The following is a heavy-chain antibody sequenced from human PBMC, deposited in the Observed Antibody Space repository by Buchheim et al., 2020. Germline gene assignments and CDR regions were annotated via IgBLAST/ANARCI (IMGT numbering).Heavy chain of an antibody. Sequence: EVQLVESGGGLVQPGGSLRLSCAASGFTVSSYEMNWVRQAPGKGLEWGSYISSSGSTIYYADSVKGRFTISRDNDKKSLYLQMNSLRAEDTAVYYCARGHGGYSYGYYYYYGMDVWGQGT. CDR2: ISSSGSTI. D-gene: IGHD5-18*01. J-gene: IGHJ6*02. CDR1: GFTVSSYE. CDR3: ARGHGGYSYGYYYYYGMDV. V-gene: IGHV3-48*03.